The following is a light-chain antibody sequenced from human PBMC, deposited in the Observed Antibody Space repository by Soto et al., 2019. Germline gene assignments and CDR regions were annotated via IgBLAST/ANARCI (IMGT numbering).Light chain of an antibody. CDR2: GAS. CDR3: QQYGSPPQT. Sequence: EIVLTQSAGTLSLSPGERATLSWRASQSVRSSYLAWYQQKPGQAPRLLIYGASSRATGIPDRISGSGSGTDFTLTISRLEPEDFAVYYCQQYGSPPQTFGQGTKVDIK. V-gene: IGKV3-20*01. CDR1: QSVRSSY. J-gene: IGKJ1*01.